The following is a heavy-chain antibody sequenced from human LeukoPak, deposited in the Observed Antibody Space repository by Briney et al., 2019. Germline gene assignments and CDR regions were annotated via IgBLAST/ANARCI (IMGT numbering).Heavy chain of an antibody. D-gene: IGHD5-12*01. CDR1: GFTFDDHA. Sequence: GRSLRLSCAASGFTFDDHAMHWVRQAPGKGLEWVSGISWNSGRIGYADSVKGRFTISRDNAKNSLYLQMNSLRAEDTAVYYCAKEPTIPPYYYYGMDVWGQGTTVTVSS. CDR2: ISWNSGRI. CDR3: AKEPTIPPYYYYGMDV. J-gene: IGHJ6*02. V-gene: IGHV3-9*01.